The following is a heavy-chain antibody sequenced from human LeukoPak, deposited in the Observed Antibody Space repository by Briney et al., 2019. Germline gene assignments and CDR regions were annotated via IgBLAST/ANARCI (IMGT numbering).Heavy chain of an antibody. CDR3: TRESGSYHGNDY. CDR2: INPNNGGT. V-gene: IGHV1-2*06. CDR1: GYTFTGYY. Sequence: GASVKVSCKASGYTFTGYYMHWVRQAPGQGLEWMGRINPNNGGTNYAQKFQGRVTMTGDKSISTAYMELSSLRSDDTAVYYCTRESGSYHGNDYWGQGTLVTVSS. J-gene: IGHJ4*02. D-gene: IGHD1-26*01.